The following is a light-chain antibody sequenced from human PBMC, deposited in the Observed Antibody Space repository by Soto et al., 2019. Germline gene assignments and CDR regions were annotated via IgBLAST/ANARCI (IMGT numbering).Light chain of an antibody. CDR3: QQYDNWPPLT. CDR2: GTS. J-gene: IGKJ4*02. CDR1: QTVRSN. V-gene: IGKV3-15*01. Sequence: EIVMTQSPATLSVSPGERATLSCRASQTVRSNLAWYQQKHGQAPKLLSYGTSIRATGIPDRFSGRGSGTEFTLTISSLQSDDFAVYYSQQYDNWPPLTFGGGTKVEIK.